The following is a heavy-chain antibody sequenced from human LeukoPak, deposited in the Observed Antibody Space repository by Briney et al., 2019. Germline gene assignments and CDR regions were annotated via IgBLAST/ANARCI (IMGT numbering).Heavy chain of an antibody. Sequence: ASVNVSCKASGYTFTDYYMHWVRQAPGQGFEWMGWINPNDGDTNYPQKFQGRVTMTRDTSISTAHMEVSRLRSDDTAVYYCARANFLYCSSSTCLFDYWGQGTLVTVSS. CDR3: ARANFLYCSSSTCLFDY. D-gene: IGHD2-2*01. CDR1: GYTFTDYY. CDR2: INPNDGDT. V-gene: IGHV1-2*02. J-gene: IGHJ4*02.